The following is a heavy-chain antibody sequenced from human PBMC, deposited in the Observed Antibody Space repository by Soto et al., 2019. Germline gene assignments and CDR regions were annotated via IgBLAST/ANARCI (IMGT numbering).Heavy chain of an antibody. J-gene: IGHJ6*01. Sequence: GASLKISCTGSGFSFANYWINWVHQMPRKGQEWMGRIDPSEFYSSYSPSFQGHVTISAVQCINTAYLQWSSLKASDTAMYYCRGEGLGMEVWGQGNRVNVSS. CDR3: RGEGLGMEV. CDR2: IDPSEFYS. D-gene: IGHD3-16*01. V-gene: IGHV5-10-1*01. CDR1: GFSFANYW.